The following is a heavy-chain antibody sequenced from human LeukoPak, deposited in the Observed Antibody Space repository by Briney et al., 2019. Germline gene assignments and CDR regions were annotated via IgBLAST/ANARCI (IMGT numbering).Heavy chain of an antibody. V-gene: IGHV4-61*01. CDR1: GYSISSGYY. CDR3: ARGLPLHYFDY. D-gene: IGHD4-11*01. CDR2: IYYSGST. Sequence: SETLSLTCTVSGYSISSGYYWGWIRQPPGKGLEWIGYIYYSGSTNYNPSLKSRVTISVDTSKNQFSLKLSSVTAADTAAYYCARGLPLHYFDYWGQGTLVTVSS. J-gene: IGHJ4*02.